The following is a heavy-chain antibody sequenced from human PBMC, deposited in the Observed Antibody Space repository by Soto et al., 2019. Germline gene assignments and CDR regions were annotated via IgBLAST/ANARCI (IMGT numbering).Heavy chain of an antibody. D-gene: IGHD2-21*01. J-gene: IGHJ3*02. V-gene: IGHV4-39*01. CDR3: ASYIVVVERNDAFDI. CDR1: GGSISSSSYY. CDR2: IYYSGST. Sequence: ASETLSLTCTVSGGSISSSSYYWGWIRQPPGKGLEWIGSIYYSGSTYYNPSLKSRVTISVDTSKNQFSLKLSSVTAADTAVYYCASYIVVVERNDAFDIWGQGTMVTVSS.